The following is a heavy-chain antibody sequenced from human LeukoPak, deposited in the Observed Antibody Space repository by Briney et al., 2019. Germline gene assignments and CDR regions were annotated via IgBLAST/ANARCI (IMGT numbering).Heavy chain of an antibody. J-gene: IGHJ3*02. V-gene: IGHV4-34*01. CDR2: INHSGST. Sequence: SETLSLTCAVYGGSFSGYCWSWIRQPPGKGLEWIGEINHSGSTNYNPSLKSRVTISVDTSKNQFSLKLSSVTAADTAVYYCARKMRWSAFDIWGQGTMVTVSS. CDR3: ARKMRWSAFDI. CDR1: GGSFSGYC. D-gene: IGHD2-8*01.